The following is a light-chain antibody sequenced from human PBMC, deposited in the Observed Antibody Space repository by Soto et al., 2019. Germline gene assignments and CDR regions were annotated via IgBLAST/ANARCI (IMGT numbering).Light chain of an antibody. Sequence: QSALTQAASVSGSPGQSITISCTGTSSDVGNYNLVSWYQQYPGKAPKLIIYEGTKRPSGISNRFSGSTSGDTASLTISGLQAEDEADYHCCSYAGSCTFLVFGEGTKVTVL. CDR2: EGT. CDR1: SSDVGNYNL. CDR3: CSYAGSCTFLV. J-gene: IGLJ2*01. V-gene: IGLV2-23*03.